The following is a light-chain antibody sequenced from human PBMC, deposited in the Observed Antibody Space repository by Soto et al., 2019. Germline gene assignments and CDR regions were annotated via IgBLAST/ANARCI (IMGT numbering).Light chain of an antibody. CDR2: SAS. V-gene: IGKV1-27*01. Sequence: DIQMTQSPSSLSASVGDRVTITCRASQGISNYLAWYQQKPGEAPKLLIYSASTLKSGVPSRFSGSGSGTAFTLTISSLQPEDVATYYCQRSTSAPLTFGPGTKVDI. CDR1: QGISNY. CDR3: QRSTSAPLT. J-gene: IGKJ3*01.